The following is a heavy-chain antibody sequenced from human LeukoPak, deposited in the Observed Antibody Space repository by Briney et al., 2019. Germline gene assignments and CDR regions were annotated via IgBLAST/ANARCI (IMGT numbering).Heavy chain of an antibody. D-gene: IGHD3-22*01. J-gene: IGHJ4*02. CDR2: ISDRGDST. Sequence: GGSLRLSCAASGFTITTYAMGWVRQAPGKGLEWVSVISDRGDSTHYADSVKGRFTISRDSSKNTLYLQINSLRGEDTAVYYCAKTLTYYYDSSGYYGYWGQGTLVTVSS. CDR3: AKTLTYYYDSSGYYGY. CDR1: GFTITTYA. V-gene: IGHV3-23*01.